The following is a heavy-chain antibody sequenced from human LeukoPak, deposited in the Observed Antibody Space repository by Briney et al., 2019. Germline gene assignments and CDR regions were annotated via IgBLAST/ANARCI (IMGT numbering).Heavy chain of an antibody. J-gene: IGHJ4*02. CDR3: ARVIDYSNYPFDY. D-gene: IGHD4-11*01. V-gene: IGHV3-21*01. Sequence: PGGSLRLSCAASGFTFSSYSMNWVRKAPGKGLEWVSSISSSSSYIYYADSVKGRFTISRDNAKNTLYLQMNSLRAEDTAVYYCARVIDYSNYPFDYWGQGTLVTVSS. CDR2: ISSSSSYI. CDR1: GFTFSSYS.